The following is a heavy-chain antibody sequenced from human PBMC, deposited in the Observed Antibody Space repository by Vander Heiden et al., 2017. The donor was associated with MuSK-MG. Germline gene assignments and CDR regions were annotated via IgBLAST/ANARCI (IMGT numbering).Heavy chain of an antibody. V-gene: IGHV1-18*04. Sequence: TFTSSGISWVRQAPGQGLEWMGWISVYNGDTNYAQKLQGRVTMTTDTSTSTAYMELRSLRSDDTALYYCAREGIVIVPATNRYYWYGMDVWGQGTTVTVS. D-gene: IGHD2-2*01. J-gene: IGHJ6*02. CDR2: ISVYNGDT. CDR3: AREGIVIVPATNRYYWYGMDV. CDR1: TFTSSG.